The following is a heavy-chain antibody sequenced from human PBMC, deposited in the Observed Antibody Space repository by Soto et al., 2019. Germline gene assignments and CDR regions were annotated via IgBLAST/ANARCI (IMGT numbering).Heavy chain of an antibody. CDR2: IYYTGST. D-gene: IGHD6-13*01. V-gene: IGHV4-39*01. J-gene: IGHJ4*02. CDR3: ARRGSSSWYGY. Sequence: LQLQESGPGLVKPSETLSLTCTVSGGSISSTSYYWGWIRQPPGKGLEWIGTIYYTGSTYYNPSLKSRVTISVDTSKNQFPLKLSSVTAADTAVYYCARRGSSSWYGYWGQGTLVTVSS. CDR1: GGSISSTSYY.